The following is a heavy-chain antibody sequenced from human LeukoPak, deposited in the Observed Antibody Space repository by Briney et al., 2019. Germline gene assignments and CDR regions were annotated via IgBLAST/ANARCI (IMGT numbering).Heavy chain of an antibody. D-gene: IGHD2-15*01. V-gene: IGHV3-7*01. CDR1: GFTFSRYW. CDR2: IKQDGSEK. Sequence: GGSLRLSCAASGFTFSRYWMSWVRQAPGKGLEWGANIKQDGSEKYYVDSVKGRFTMSRDNAKNSLYVQMNNLRAEDTAVYYCARDPGLARYCSGGSCYSGDAFDIWGQGTMVTVSS. CDR3: ARDPGLARYCSGGSCYSGDAFDI. J-gene: IGHJ3*02.